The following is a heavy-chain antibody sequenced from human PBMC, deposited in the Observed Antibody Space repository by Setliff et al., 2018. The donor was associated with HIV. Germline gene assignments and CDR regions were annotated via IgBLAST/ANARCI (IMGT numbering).Heavy chain of an antibody. V-gene: IGHV1-18*01. CDR2: MRTYSGNT. CDR3: ARTVKTTLGELLSPYYYYMDL. J-gene: IGHJ6*03. Sequence: ASVKVSCKAYGYTFINYGITWVRQAPGQGLEWMGWMRTYSGNTDYAQNVQGRFTMTSDTSTTTAYMELRNLSSNDSAVYYCARTVKTTLGELLSPYYYYMDLWGKGTTVTVSS. CDR1: GYTFINYG. D-gene: IGHD1-7*01.